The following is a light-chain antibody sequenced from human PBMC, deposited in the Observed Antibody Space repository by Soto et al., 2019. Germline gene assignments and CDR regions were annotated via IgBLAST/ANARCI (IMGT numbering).Light chain of an antibody. CDR2: DAS. CDR3: QQRSNWPPRYT. Sequence: EIVLTQSPATLSLSPGERATLSCRASQSVSSYLAWYQQKPGQAPRLLIYDASNRATGIPARFSGSGSGTDFTLTIGSLEPEDFAVYYCQQRSNWPPRYTFGPAPKVDIK. V-gene: IGKV3-11*01. CDR1: QSVSSY. J-gene: IGKJ2*01.